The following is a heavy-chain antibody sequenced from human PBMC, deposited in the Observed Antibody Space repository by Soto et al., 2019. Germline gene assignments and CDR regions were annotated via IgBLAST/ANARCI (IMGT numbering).Heavy chain of an antibody. CDR1: GFTLSSHG. CDR2: IRGDNGDT. J-gene: IGHJ4*02. CDR3: ARDLRGSCTTDECFYFDF. V-gene: IGHV1-18*04. D-gene: IGHD2-8*01. Sequence: ASVKVSCKASGFTLSSHGISWVRRAPGQGLEWMGWIRGDNGDTNNAQKFQGRITMTTDTFTDTAYMELRSLRSDDTAVYYCARDLRGSCTTDECFYFDFWGQGTLVTVSS.